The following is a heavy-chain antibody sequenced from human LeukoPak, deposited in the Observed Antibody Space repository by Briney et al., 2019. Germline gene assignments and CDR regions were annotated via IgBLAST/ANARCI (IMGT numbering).Heavy chain of an antibody. V-gene: IGHV1-46*01. J-gene: IGHJ4*02. CDR1: RYTFTSYY. CDR2: INPSGGST. CDR3: ARGRWEIAYYDSSGYLDFDY. D-gene: IGHD3-22*01. Sequence: GASVKVSCKASRYTFTSYYMHWVRQAPGQGLEWMGIINPSGGSTSYAQKFQGRVTMTRDMSTSTVYMELSSLRSEDTAVYYCARGRWEIAYYDSSGYLDFDYWGQGTLVTVSS.